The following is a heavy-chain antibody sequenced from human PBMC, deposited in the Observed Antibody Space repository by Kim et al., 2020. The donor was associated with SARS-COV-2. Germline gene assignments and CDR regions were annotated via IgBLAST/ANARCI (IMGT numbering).Heavy chain of an antibody. V-gene: IGHV4-34*01. CDR1: GGSFSGYY. CDR3: ARGSRAWLGPLHAYFDL. CDR2: INHSGST. Sequence: SETLSLTCAVYGGSFSGYYWSWIRQPPGKGLEWIGEINHSGSTNYNPSLKSRVTISVDTSKNQFSLKLSSVTAADTAVYYCARGSRAWLGPLHAYFDLWGRGTLVTVSS. J-gene: IGHJ2*01. D-gene: IGHD3-22*01.